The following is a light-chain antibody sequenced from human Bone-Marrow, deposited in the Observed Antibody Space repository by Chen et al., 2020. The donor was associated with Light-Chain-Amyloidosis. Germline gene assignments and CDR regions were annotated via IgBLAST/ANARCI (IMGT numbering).Light chain of an antibody. Sequence: QSVLTQPPSASGTPGQRVTISCSGSSSNIGSNYVYWYQQLPGTAPKLLIYGNSNRPSGVPDRFAGSKSGTSASLAITGLQAEDEADYYCQSYDSSLSVVVFGGGTKLTVL. CDR3: QSYDSSLSVVV. V-gene: IGLV1-40*01. CDR2: GNS. CDR1: SSNIGSNY. J-gene: IGLJ2*01.